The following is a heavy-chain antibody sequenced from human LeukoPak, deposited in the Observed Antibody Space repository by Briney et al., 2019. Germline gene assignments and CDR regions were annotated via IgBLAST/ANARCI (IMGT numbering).Heavy chain of an antibody. CDR1: GCSFSAYY. J-gene: IGHJ5*02. Sequence: LTLYCTVSGCSFSAYYLNWIRQPAGKGLEWVSYVSLSSSYTNYADSVKGRFTISRDNAKNSLYLQMNSLRAEDTAVYYCARCKGGPTVSNLHNWFDPWGQGTLVTVSS. D-gene: IGHD4-17*01. CDR2: VSLSSSYT. CDR3: ARCKGGPTVSNLHNWFDP. V-gene: IGHV3-11*06.